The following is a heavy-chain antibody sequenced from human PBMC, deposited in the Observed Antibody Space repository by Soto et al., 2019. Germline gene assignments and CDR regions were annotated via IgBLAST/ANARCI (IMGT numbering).Heavy chain of an antibody. CDR3: ARSRNLGWYVHGLDV. CDR2: IYPGDSDT. D-gene: IGHD6-19*01. V-gene: IGHV5-51*01. J-gene: IGHJ6*02. CDR1: GYMFASYW. Sequence: PGESVKISCXGYGYMFASYWIGWVRQMPGKGLEWMGIIYPGDSDTRYRPSFEGQVTISADKSSSTAYLQWSSLKASDTATYFCARSRNLGWYVHGLDVWGQGTTVTVS.